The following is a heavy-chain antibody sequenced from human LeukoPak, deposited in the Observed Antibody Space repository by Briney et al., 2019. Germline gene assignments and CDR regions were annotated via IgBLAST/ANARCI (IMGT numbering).Heavy chain of an antibody. J-gene: IGHJ4*02. CDR3: ARAPPMAAAGTYFDY. CDR2: IIPIFGTA. Sequence: GSSVKVSCKASGGTFSSYAISWVRQAPGQGLEWMGGIIPIFGTANYAQKFQGRVTITADGSTSTAYMELSSLRSEDTAVYYCARAPPMAAAGTYFDYWGQGTLVTVSS. CDR1: GGTFSSYA. V-gene: IGHV1-69*01. D-gene: IGHD6-13*01.